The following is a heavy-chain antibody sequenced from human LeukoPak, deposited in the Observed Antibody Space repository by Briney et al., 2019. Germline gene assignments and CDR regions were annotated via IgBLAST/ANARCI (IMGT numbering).Heavy chain of an antibody. Sequence: PSETLSLTCTVSGGSISSYYWSWIRQPPGKGLEWIGYIYYSGSTNYNPSLKSRVTISVDTSKNQFSLKLSSVTAADTAVYYCARGDGYSSDAGAFDIWGQGTMVTVSS. CDR2: IYYSGST. CDR3: ARGDGYSSDAGAFDI. J-gene: IGHJ3*02. CDR1: GGSISSYY. V-gene: IGHV4-59*01. D-gene: IGHD5-18*01.